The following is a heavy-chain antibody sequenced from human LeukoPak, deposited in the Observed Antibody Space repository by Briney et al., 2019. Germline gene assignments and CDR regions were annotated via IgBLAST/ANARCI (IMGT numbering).Heavy chain of an antibody. CDR1: GFTFSSYG. V-gene: IGHV3-33*01. J-gene: IGHJ4*02. CDR2: IWYDGSNK. Sequence: GGSLSLSCAASGFTFSSYGMHWVRQAPGKGLEWVAVIWYDGSNKYYADSVKGRFTISRDNSKNTLYLQMNSLRAEDTAVYYCARDDSSGYYFSKYWGQGTLVTVSS. D-gene: IGHD3-22*01. CDR3: ARDDSSGYYFSKY.